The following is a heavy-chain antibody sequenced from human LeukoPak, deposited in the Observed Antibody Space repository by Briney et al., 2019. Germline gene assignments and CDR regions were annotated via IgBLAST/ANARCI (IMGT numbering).Heavy chain of an antibody. CDR2: IYGGGNT. V-gene: IGHV3-53*01. J-gene: IGHJ5*02. Sequence: GGSLRLSCAASGFTVTRNYMSWVRQAPGKGLEWVSVIYGGGNTNYADSVKGRFTISRDNSKNTLYLQMSSLRAEDTAVYYCARDGWATTHWFDLWGQGTLVTVSS. CDR3: ARDGWATTHWFDL. CDR1: GFTVTRNY. D-gene: IGHD4-17*01.